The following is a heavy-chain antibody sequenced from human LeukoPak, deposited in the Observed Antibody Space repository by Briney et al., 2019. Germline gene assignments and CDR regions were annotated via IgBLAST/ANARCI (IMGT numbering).Heavy chain of an antibody. Sequence: ASVKVSCKASGGTFSSYAISWVRQAPGQGLEWMGGIIPIFGTANYAQKFQGRVTITADKSTSTAYMELSSLRSEDTAVYYCARARVDYGDYGDYFVYWGQGTLVTVSS. CDR2: IIPIFGTA. D-gene: IGHD4-17*01. V-gene: IGHV1-69*06. J-gene: IGHJ4*02. CDR1: GGTFSSYA. CDR3: ARARVDYGDYGDYFVY.